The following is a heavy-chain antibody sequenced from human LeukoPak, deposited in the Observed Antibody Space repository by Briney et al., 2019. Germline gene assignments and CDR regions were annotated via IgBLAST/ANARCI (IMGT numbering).Heavy chain of an antibody. CDR2: ISWNSGSV. CDR3: TKDITQFWSASDY. CDR1: GFTFDDYA. Sequence: GGSLRLSCAASGFTFDDYAMHWVRHAPGKGLEWVSGISWNSGSVDYADSVKGRFTISRDNAKNSLYLQMNSLRAEDTAFYYCTKDITQFWSASDYWGQGTLVTVSS. V-gene: IGHV3-9*01. J-gene: IGHJ4*02. D-gene: IGHD3-3*01.